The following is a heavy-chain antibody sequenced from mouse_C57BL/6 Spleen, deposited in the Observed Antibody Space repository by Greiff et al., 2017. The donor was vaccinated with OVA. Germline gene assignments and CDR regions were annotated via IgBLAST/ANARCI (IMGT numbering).Heavy chain of an antibody. D-gene: IGHD2-5*01. Sequence: EVQGVESGEGLVKPGGSLKLSCAASGFTFSSYAMSWVRQTPEKRLEWVAYISSGGDYIYYADTVKGRFTISRDNARNTLYLQMSSLKSEDTAMYYCTRDYYSNYDRYFDVWGTGTTVTVSS. CDR2: ISSGGDYI. V-gene: IGHV5-9-1*02. CDR3: TRDYYSNYDRYFDV. CDR1: GFTFSSYA. J-gene: IGHJ1*03.